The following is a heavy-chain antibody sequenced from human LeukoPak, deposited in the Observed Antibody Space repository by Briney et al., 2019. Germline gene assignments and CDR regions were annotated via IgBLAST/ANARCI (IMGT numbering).Heavy chain of an antibody. J-gene: IGHJ4*02. V-gene: IGHV3-7*03. Sequence: GGSLRLSCEASGLTIRNYWMSWARQAPGKGLEWVANIKQDGSGKHYVDSVRGRFTISRDNTKNSLYLQMNSLRAEDTAVCYCAGAGLDYWGQGTLVTVSS. CDR2: IKQDGSGK. CDR1: GLTIRNYW. CDR3: AGAGLDY.